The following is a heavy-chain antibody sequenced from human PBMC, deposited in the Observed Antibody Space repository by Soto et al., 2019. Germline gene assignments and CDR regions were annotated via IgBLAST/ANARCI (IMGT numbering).Heavy chain of an antibody. J-gene: IGHJ4*02. CDR3: ACRPDWVSGKS. Sequence: QLQLQESGPGLVKPSETLSLTCTVSGGSISSSSYYWGWIRQPPGKGLEWIGSIYYSGSTSYHPSLRSRVTLAGDTSKNPCSRNLTSVSAAETAVYFCACRPDWVSGKSWGQGTLVTDSS. CDR2: IYYSGST. D-gene: IGHD3-10*01. V-gene: IGHV4-39*01. CDR1: GGSISSSSYY.